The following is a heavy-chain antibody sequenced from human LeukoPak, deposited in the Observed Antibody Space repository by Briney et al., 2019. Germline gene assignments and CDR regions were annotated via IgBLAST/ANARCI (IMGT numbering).Heavy chain of an antibody. CDR3: ARERRSGTRESYYYGMDV. CDR2: ISAYNGNT. J-gene: IGHJ6*02. CDR1: GYTFTSYG. D-gene: IGHD1-26*01. V-gene: IGHV1-18*01. Sequence: ASVKVSCKASGYTFTSYGISWVRQAPGQGLEWMGLISAYNGNTNYAQKLQGRVTMTTDTSTSTAYMELRSLRSDDTAVYYCARERRSGTRESYYYGMDVWGQGTTVTVSS.